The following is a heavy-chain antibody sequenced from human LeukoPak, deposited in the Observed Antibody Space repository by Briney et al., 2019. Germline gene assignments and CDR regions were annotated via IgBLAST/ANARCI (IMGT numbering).Heavy chain of an antibody. D-gene: IGHD3-10*01. Sequence: ASVKVSCKASGYTFTGYYMHWVRQAPGQGLEWMGWINPNSGGTNYAQRFQGRVTMTRDTSISTAYMELSRLRSEDTAVYYCARDGDYYGSGSVDYWGQGTLVTVSS. CDR2: INPNSGGT. J-gene: IGHJ4*02. CDR1: GYTFTGYY. CDR3: ARDGDYYGSGSVDY. V-gene: IGHV1-2*02.